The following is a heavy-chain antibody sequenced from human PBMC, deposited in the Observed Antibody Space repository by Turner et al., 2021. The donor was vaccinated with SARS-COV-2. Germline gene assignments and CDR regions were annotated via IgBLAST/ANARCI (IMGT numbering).Heavy chain of an antibody. J-gene: IGHJ4*02. CDR2: ISYDVSNK. V-gene: IGHV3-30-3*01. CDR3: ARDLVATTQLFDY. Sequence: QGQLVESGGGVVQPGRSLRLSCAASGFTFSSYAMHWVRQAPGKGPEWVAVISYDVSNKYYADSVKGRITISRDNSKNTLCLQMNSLRAEDTAVYYCARDLVATTQLFDYWGQGTLVTVSS. D-gene: IGHD5-12*01. CDR1: GFTFSSYA.